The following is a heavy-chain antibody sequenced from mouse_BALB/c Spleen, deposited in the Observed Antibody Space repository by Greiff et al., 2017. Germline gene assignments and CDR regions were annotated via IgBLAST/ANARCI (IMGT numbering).Heavy chain of an antibody. Sequence: EVQGVESGGGLVQPGGSLKLSCAASGFNFSSYGMSWVRQTPDKRLELVATINSNGGSTYYPDSVTGRFTIARDNAKITLYLQMSSLKSEDTAMYYCARADYYGSSSPYAMGYWGQGTSVTVAS. CDR2: INSNGGST. D-gene: IGHD1-1*01. CDR3: ARADYYGSSSPYAMGY. V-gene: IGHV5-6-3*01. CDR1: GFNFSSYG. J-gene: IGHJ4*01.